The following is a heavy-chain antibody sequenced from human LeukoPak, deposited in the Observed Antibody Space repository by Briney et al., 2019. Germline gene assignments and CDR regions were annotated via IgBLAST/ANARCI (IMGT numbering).Heavy chain of an antibody. CDR3: ARDPPDIRGYYFDY. CDR2: IYYSGST. V-gene: IGHV4-39*07. D-gene: IGHD3-10*01. J-gene: IGHJ4*02. Sequence: SETLSVTCTVSGGSINSSSYYWGWIRRPPGKGLEWIGSIYYSGSTYYNPSLKSRVTISVDTSKNQFSLKLSSVTAADTAVYYCARDPPDIRGYYFDYWGQGTLVTVSS. CDR1: GGSINSSSYY.